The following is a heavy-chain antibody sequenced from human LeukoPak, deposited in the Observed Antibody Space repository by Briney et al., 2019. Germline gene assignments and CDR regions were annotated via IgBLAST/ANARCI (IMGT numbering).Heavy chain of an antibody. CDR1: GFTFSSYE. CDR3: ARDSVYSYGLRSYYYGMDV. V-gene: IGHV3-48*03. CDR2: ISSSGSTT. D-gene: IGHD5-18*01. Sequence: GGSLRLSCAASGFTFSSYEMNWVRQAPGKGLEWVSYISSSGSTTYYADSVKGRFTISRDNAKNSLYLQMNSLSAEDTAVYYCARDSVYSYGLRSYYYGMDVWGQGTTVTVSS. J-gene: IGHJ6*02.